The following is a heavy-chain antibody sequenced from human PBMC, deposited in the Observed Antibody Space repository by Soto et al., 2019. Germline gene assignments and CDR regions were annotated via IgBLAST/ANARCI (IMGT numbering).Heavy chain of an antibody. CDR2: IGAYNGDT. Sequence: QVQLLQSGAEVKKPGASVKVSCKASGYTFTNYGITWVRQAPGQGLEWMGWIGAYNGDTHYTERLQGRVTMTTDTATSTACMELRGLRSDDTAVYYCARVRVLVGYFYYYMDVWGKGTTVTVSS. CDR1: GYTFTNYG. CDR3: ARVRVLVGYFYYYMDV. V-gene: IGHV1-18*01. J-gene: IGHJ6*03. D-gene: IGHD6-6*01.